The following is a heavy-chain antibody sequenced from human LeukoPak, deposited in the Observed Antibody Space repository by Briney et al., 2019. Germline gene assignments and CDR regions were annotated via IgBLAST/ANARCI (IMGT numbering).Heavy chain of an antibody. CDR1: GYTFTGYF. CDR2: INLNSGYT. Sequence: ASVKVSCKASGYTFTGYFMHWVRQAPGQGLQWLGWINLNSGYTNYARRFQGRVTMTRDTSISTAYMELSRLRSDDTAVYYCARDVYMGVWGKGTTVTVSS. V-gene: IGHV1-2*02. CDR3: ARDVYMGV. J-gene: IGHJ6*03.